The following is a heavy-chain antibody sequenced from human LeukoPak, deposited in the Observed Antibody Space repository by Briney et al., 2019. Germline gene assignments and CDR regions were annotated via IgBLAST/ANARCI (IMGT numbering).Heavy chain of an antibody. V-gene: IGHV1-18*01. J-gene: IGHJ6*03. CDR1: GCTFISYG. Sequence: GASVKVSCKASGCTFISYGISWVRQAPGQGLEWMGWISAYKGNTNYAQKLQGRVTMTTDTSTSTAYMELRSLRSDDTAVYYCARYRVGDYYYYYMDVWGKGTTVTVSS. CDR3: ARYRVGDYYYYYMDV. CDR2: ISAYKGNT.